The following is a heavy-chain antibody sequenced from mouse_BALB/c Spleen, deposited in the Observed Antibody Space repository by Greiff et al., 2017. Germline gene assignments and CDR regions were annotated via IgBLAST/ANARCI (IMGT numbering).Heavy chain of an antibody. Sequence: VQLQESGAELAKPGASVKMSCKASGYTFTSYWMHWVKQRPGQGLEWIGYINPSTGYTEYNQKFKDKATLTADKSSSTAYMQLSSLTSEDSAVYYCARYSDYTDYWGQGTTLTVSS. CDR2: INPSTGYT. J-gene: IGHJ2*01. CDR3: ARYSDYTDY. V-gene: IGHV1-7*01. CDR1: GYTFTSYW. D-gene: IGHD2-4*01.